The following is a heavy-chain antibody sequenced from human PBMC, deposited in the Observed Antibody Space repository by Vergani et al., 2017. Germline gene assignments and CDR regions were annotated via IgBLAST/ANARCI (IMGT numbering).Heavy chain of an antibody. J-gene: IGHJ5*02. CDR1: GCTFNQYG. CDR3: ARVLRFLYNRFDP. Sequence: QGQLVEAGGGVVQPGRSLRLSCAASGCTFNQYGMHWVRQAPGKGLEWVAVTWCDGNNKQYADSVKGRFTISRDNSKSTMYLQMNSLRDDDTGVYYCARVLRFLYNRFDPWGQGTLVTVSS. D-gene: IGHD1-14*01. CDR2: TWCDGNNK. V-gene: IGHV3-33*01.